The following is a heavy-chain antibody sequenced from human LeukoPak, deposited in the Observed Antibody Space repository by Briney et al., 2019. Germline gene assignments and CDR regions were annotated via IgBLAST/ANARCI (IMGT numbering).Heavy chain of an antibody. V-gene: IGHV4-59*01. J-gene: IGHJ3*02. CDR2: IYYSGGT. D-gene: IGHD6-13*01. Sequence: KASETLSLTCTVSGGSISSYYWSWIRQPPGKGLEWIGYIYYSGGTNYNPSLKSRVTISVDTSKNQFSLKLSSVTAADTAVYYCATGYSSSWHAFDIWGQGTMVTVSS. CDR3: ATGYSSSWHAFDI. CDR1: GGSISSYY.